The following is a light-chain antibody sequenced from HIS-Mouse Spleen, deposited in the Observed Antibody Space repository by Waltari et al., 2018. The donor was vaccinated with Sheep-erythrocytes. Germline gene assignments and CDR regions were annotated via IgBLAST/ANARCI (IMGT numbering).Light chain of an antibody. J-gene: IGLJ1*01. CDR2: DVS. V-gene: IGLV2-11*01. CDR3: CSYAGSYNHV. CDR1: SSVVGGYNH. Sequence: QSALTQPRSVSGSPGQSVTISCPGTSSVVGGYNHVSWYQQYPGKAPKLMIYDVSKRPSGVPDRFSGSKSGNTASLIISGLQAEDEADYYCCSYAGSYNHVFATGTKVTVL.